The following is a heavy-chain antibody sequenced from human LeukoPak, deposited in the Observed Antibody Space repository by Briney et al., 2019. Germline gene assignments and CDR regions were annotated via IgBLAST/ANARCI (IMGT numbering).Heavy chain of an antibody. CDR3: ARDTLLRYFDSYLDY. Sequence: ASVKVSCKASGYTFTSYAMNWVRQAPGQGLEWMGWISAYNGNTNYAQKLQGRVTMTTDTSTSTAYMELRSLRSDDTAVYYCARDTLLRYFDSYLDYWGQGTLVTVSS. D-gene: IGHD3-9*01. CDR2: ISAYNGNT. CDR1: GYTFTSYA. J-gene: IGHJ4*02. V-gene: IGHV1-18*01.